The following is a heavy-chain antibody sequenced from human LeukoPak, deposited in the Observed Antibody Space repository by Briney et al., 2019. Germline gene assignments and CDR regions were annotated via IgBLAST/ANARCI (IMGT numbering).Heavy chain of an antibody. CDR3: AKTQKKEEWLFESPFDS. J-gene: IGHJ4*02. V-gene: IGHV3-23*01. CDR2: IRGSGGST. D-gene: IGHD3-3*01. Sequence: GGSLRLSCAASGFTFSSYAMSWVRQAPGKGLEWVSAIRGSGGSTYYADSAKGRFTISRDNSKNTLYLQMNSLRAEDTAVYYCAKTQKKEEWLFESPFDSWGQGTLVTVSS. CDR1: GFTFSSYA.